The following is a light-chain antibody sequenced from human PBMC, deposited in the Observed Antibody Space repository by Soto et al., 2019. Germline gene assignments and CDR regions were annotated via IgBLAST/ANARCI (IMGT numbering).Light chain of an antibody. J-gene: IGKJ4*01. CDR1: QSISSW. CDR3: HRYCMVTVS. Sequence: DIQMTQSPSTLSASVGDIVTITCRARQSISSWLAWYQQKPGKAPKLLIQKASMLASGVPSRFSGRGYETQVSLPMCRRRRVDLGWSYCHRYCMVTVSFGGGSKVETK. V-gene: IGKV1-5*03. CDR2: KAS.